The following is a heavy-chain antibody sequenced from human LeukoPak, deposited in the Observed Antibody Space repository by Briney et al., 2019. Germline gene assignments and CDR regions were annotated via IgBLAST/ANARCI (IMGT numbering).Heavy chain of an antibody. Sequence: GGSLRLSCAASGFTFSSYWMSWVRQAPGKGLEWVANIKQDGSEKYYVDSVKGRFTISRDNAKNSLYLQMNSLRAEDTAVYYWARDIDYGGNPEAWEYWGQGTLVTVSS. CDR3: ARDIDYGGNPEAWEY. CDR2: IKQDGSEK. CDR1: GFTFSSYW. D-gene: IGHD4-23*01. V-gene: IGHV3-7*01. J-gene: IGHJ4*02.